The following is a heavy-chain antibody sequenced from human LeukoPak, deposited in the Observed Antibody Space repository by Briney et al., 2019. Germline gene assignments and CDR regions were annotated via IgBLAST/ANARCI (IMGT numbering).Heavy chain of an antibody. J-gene: IGHJ4*02. D-gene: IGHD3-16*01. CDR2: ISSSSSTI. CDR1: GFTFSSYA. V-gene: IGHV3-48*04. Sequence: GGSLRLSCAASGFTFSSYAMNWVRQAPGKGLEWLSYISSSSSTIYYADSVKGRFTISRDNAKNSLYLQMNSLRAEDTAVYYCARVWGFGVGYWGWGTLVTVSS. CDR3: ARVWGFGVGY.